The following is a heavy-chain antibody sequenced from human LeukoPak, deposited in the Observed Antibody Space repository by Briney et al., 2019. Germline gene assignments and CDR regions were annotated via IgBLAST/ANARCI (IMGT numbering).Heavy chain of an antibody. V-gene: IGHV4-59*12. Sequence: SETLSLTCTVSGGSISSYYWSWIRQPPGKGLEWIGYIYYSGSTNYNPSLKSRVTISVDTSKNQFSLKLSSVTAADTAVYYCARDGSEAWGYFDYWGQGTLVTVSS. CDR2: IYYSGST. J-gene: IGHJ4*02. CDR3: ARDGSEAWGYFDY. CDR1: GGSISSYY. D-gene: IGHD3-10*01.